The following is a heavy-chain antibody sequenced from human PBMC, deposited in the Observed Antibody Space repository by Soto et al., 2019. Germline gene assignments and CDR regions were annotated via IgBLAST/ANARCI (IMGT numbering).Heavy chain of an antibody. D-gene: IGHD2-21*02. CDR3: SRATASRSLDV. CDR2: VYSSGST. Sequence: QVQLQESGPGLVKPSETLSLTATVSGASIRNTGFYWSRIRQPPGKGLEWIGYVYSSGSTTYNSSLKSRGTITLDTSKIQVSLNLTSVTAADTAMYCCSRATASRSLDVWGHGTMVSVSS. CDR1: GASIRNTGFY. J-gene: IGHJ3*01. V-gene: IGHV4-61*08.